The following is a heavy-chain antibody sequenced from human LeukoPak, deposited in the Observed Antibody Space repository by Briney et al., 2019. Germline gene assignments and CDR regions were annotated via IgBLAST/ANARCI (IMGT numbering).Heavy chain of an antibody. CDR3: ATFSGYSYGSPY. D-gene: IGHD5-18*01. CDR2: ISGSGGST. J-gene: IGHJ4*02. CDR1: GFTFSSYA. V-gene: IGHV3-23*01. Sequence: GGSLRLSCAASGFTFSSYAMSWVRQAPGKGLEWVSAISGSGGSTYYADSVKGRFTISRDNSKNTLYLQMNSLRAEDTAVHYCATFSGYSYGSPYWGQGTLVTVSS.